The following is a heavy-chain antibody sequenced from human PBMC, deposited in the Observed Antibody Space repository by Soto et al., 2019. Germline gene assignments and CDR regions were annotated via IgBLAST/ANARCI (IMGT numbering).Heavy chain of an antibody. CDR2: ISYDGSNK. CDR1: GFTFSSYG. J-gene: IGHJ4*02. V-gene: IGHV3-30*18. CDR3: AKDWGYYGSGSSYFDY. Sequence: PGGSLRLSCAASGFTFSSYGMHWVRQAPGKGLEWVAVISYDGSNKYYGDSVKGRFTISRDNSKNTLYLQMNSLRAEDTAVYYCAKDWGYYGSGSSYFDYWGQGTLVTVSS. D-gene: IGHD3-10*01.